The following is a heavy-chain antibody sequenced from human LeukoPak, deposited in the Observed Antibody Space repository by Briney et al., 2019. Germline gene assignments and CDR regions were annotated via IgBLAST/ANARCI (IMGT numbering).Heavy chain of an antibody. J-gene: IGHJ4*02. V-gene: IGHV4-39*01. CDR3: ASSVRGTLGY. D-gene: IGHD3-10*01. CDR1: GGSISSSSYY. Sequence: PSVTLSLTCTVSGGSISSSSYYWGWLRQPPGKGLEWIGSIYYSGSTYYHPSLKSRVTISVDTSKNQFSLKLSSVTAADTAVYYCASSVRGTLGYWGQGTLVSVSS. CDR2: IYYSGST.